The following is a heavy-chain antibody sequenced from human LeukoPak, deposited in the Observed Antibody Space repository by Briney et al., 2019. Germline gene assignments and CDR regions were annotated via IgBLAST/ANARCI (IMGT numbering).Heavy chain of an antibody. V-gene: IGHV4-34*01. CDR3: ARKVPGLRRPFDY. Sequence: KPSETLSLTCAVYGGSFSGYYWSWIRQPPGKGLEWLGEINHSGSTNYNPSLKSRVTISVDTSKNQFSLKLSSVTAADTAVYYCARKVPGLRRPFDYWGQGTLVTVSS. D-gene: IGHD5-12*01. CDR2: INHSGST. CDR1: GGSFSGYY. J-gene: IGHJ4*02.